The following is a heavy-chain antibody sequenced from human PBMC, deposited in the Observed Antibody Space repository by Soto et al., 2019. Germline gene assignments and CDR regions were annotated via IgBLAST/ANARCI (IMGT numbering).Heavy chain of an antibody. Sequence: SETLSLTFTVSGGSISIYYWSWILQPPGKGMEWIGYIYYSGRTNYNTHLKTRVNISVDTSKNQFSMKLSSVTAADTAVYYCARDRYSSGWYDYWGQGTLVTVSS. J-gene: IGHJ4*02. D-gene: IGHD6-19*01. V-gene: IGHV4-59*01. CDR2: IYYSGRT. CDR3: ARDRYSSGWYDY. CDR1: GGSISIYY.